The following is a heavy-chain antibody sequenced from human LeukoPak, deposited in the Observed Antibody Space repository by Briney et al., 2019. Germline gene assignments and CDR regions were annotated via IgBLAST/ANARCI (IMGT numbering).Heavy chain of an antibody. CDR1: GGSISNYY. D-gene: IGHD3-10*01. J-gene: IGHJ6*03. V-gene: IGHV4-59*01. CDR3: ARDSPYYYGSGSATYYMDV. CDR2: IHYSGST. Sequence: SETLSLTCTVSGGSISNYYWSWIRQPPGKGLEWIGYIHYSGSTSYNPSLKSRVTISVDTSKNQFSLKLSSVTAADTAVYYCARDSPYYYGSGSATYYMDVWGKGTTVTISS.